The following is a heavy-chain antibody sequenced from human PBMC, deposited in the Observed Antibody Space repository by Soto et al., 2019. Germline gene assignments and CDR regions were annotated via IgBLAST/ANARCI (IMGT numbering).Heavy chain of an antibody. D-gene: IGHD3-10*01. Sequence: EVQLVESGGGLVQPGGSLRLSCAASGFTFSSYSMNWVRQAPGKGLEWVSYISSSSSTIYYADSVKGRFTISRDNAKNSLYLQMNSLRAEDTAVYYCASSPRNYDGSGSYYTTHYFDYWGQGTLVTVSS. J-gene: IGHJ4*02. V-gene: IGHV3-48*01. CDR1: GFTFSSYS. CDR2: ISSSSSTI. CDR3: ASSPRNYDGSGSYYTTHYFDY.